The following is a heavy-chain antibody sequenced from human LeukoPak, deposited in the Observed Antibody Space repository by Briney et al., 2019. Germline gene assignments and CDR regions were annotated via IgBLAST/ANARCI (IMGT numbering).Heavy chain of an antibody. CDR1: GGSISSYY. D-gene: IGHD3-9*01. Sequence: SETLSLTCTVSGGSISSYYWSWIRQPPGKGLEWIGYIYYSGSTNYNPSLKSRVTISVDTSKNQFSLKLSSVTAADTAVYYCARLLNYDILTGYQGPDAFDIWGQGTMVTVSS. CDR3: ARLLNYDILTGYQGPDAFDI. J-gene: IGHJ3*02. CDR2: IYYSGST. V-gene: IGHV4-59*08.